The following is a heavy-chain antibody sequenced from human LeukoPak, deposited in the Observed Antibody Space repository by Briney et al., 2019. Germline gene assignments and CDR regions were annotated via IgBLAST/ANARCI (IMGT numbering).Heavy chain of an antibody. J-gene: IGHJ3*02. CDR1: GYTFTSYY. CDR3: ARDLYDILTGYYIHDAFDI. Sequence: ASVKVSCKASGYTFTSYYMHWVRQAPGQGLEWMGIINPSGGSTSYAQKFQGRVTMTRDTSTSTVYMELSSLRSEDTAVYYCARDLYDILTGYYIHDAFDIWGQGTMVTVSS. V-gene: IGHV1-46*01. CDR2: INPSGGST. D-gene: IGHD3-9*01.